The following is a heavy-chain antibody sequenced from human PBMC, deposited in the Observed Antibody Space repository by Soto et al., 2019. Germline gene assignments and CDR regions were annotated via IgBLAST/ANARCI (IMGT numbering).Heavy chain of an antibody. CDR2: IYYSGST. V-gene: IGHV4-31*03. CDR1: GGSISSGGYY. Sequence: QVQLQESGPGLVKPSQTLSLTCTVSGGSISSGGYYWSWIRQHPGKGLEWIGYIYYSGSTYYNPSLKSRVTISVYTSKNQFSLKLSSVTAADTAVYYCARRSRSGSYFDYWGQGTLVTVSS. CDR3: ARRSRSGSYFDY. D-gene: IGHD1-26*01. J-gene: IGHJ4*02.